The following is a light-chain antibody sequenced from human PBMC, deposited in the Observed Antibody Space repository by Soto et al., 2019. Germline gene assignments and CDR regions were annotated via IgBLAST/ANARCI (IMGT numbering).Light chain of an antibody. CDR2: AAS. CDR3: QQLNSYPLT. J-gene: IGKJ4*01. V-gene: IGKV1-9*01. CDR1: QGIRTY. Sequence: DIQLTQSPSFLSASVGDRVTITCRASQGIRTYLAWYQQKPGKAPNLLVYAASTLQSGVPSRSSGSGSGTEFTLTISSLQPEDFASYYCQQLNSYPLTFGGGTKVEI.